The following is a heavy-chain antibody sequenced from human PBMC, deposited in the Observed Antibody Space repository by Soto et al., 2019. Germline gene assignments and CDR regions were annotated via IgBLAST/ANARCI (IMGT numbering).Heavy chain of an antibody. CDR3: ARHSGVSGTLSYYFDH. Sequence: SETLSLTCTVSGGSIGSYHWSWIRQPPGKGLKWIGYIHYSGITNYNPSLKSRVTISVDTSKNQFSLKLSSVTAADTAVYYCARHSGVSGTLSYYFDHWGQGTLVTVSS. D-gene: IGHD1-26*01. CDR1: GGSIGSYH. V-gene: IGHV4-59*08. CDR2: IHYSGIT. J-gene: IGHJ4*02.